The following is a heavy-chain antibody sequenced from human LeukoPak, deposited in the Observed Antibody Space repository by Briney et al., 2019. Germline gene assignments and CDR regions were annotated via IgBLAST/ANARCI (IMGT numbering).Heavy chain of an antibody. CDR3: AKDLINGQWLRPPSSYFDY. CDR1: GFTFSSYA. V-gene: IGHV3-23*01. Sequence: GGSLRLSWAASGFTFSSYAMSWVRQAPGKGLEWVSAISGSGGSTYYADSVKGRFTISRDNSKNTLYLQMDSLRAEDTAVYYCAKDLINGQWLRPPSSYFDYWGQGTLVTVSS. CDR2: ISGSGGST. J-gene: IGHJ4*02. D-gene: IGHD5-12*01.